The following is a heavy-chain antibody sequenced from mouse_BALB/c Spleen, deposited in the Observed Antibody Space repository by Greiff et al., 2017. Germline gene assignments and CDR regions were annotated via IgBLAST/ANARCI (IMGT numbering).Heavy chain of an antibody. Sequence: EVMLVESGGGLVQPGGSLKLSCAASGFTFSSYGMSWVRQTPDKRLELVATINSNGGSTYYPDSVKGRFTISRDNAKNTLYLQMSSLKSEDTAMYYCARDEENYGSTYAMDYWGQGTSVTVSS. CDR2: INSNGGST. D-gene: IGHD1-1*01. CDR3: ARDEENYGSTYAMDY. J-gene: IGHJ4*01. V-gene: IGHV5-6-3*01. CDR1: GFTFSSYG.